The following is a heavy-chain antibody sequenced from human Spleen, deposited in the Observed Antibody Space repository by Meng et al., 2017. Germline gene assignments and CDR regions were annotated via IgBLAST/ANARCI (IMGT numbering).Heavy chain of an antibody. J-gene: IGHJ4*02. D-gene: IGHD3-22*01. Sequence: SGAASGFTFSSYEMNWVRQAPGKGLEWVSYISSSGSTIYYADSVKGRFTISRDNAKNSLYLQMNSLRAEDTAVYYCARSFTDQYYYDSSGYYYEFDYWGQGTLVTVSS. V-gene: IGHV3-48*03. CDR3: ARSFTDQYYYDSSGYYYEFDY. CDR1: GFTFSSYE. CDR2: ISSSGSTI.